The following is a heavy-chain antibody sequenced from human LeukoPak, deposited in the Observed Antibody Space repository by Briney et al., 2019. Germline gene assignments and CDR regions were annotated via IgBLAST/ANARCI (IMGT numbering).Heavy chain of an antibody. D-gene: IGHD3-10*02. CDR1: GVSISSGGYY. Sequence: SETLSLTCTVSGVSISSGGYYWSWIRQHPGKCLEWIGYIYYSGSTYYNPSLNSRVTISVDTSKNQFSLKLSSVTAADTAVYYCARGRFSSLFGELHRYCYYGMYVWGQGTTVTVAS. J-gene: IGHJ6*02. CDR2: IYYSGST. V-gene: IGHV4-31*03. CDR3: ARGRFSSLFGELHRYCYYGMYV.